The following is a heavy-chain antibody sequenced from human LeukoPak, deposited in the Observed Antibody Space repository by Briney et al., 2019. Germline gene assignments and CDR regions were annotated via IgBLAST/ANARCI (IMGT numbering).Heavy chain of an antibody. V-gene: IGHV3-30-3*01. CDR3: ARDPVYVWGYYRPYYFDY. J-gene: IGHJ4*02. Sequence: PGGSLRLSCAASGFTFSNYAMHWVRQAPGKGLEWVAVMSYDGGNKYYADSVKGRFTISRDNAKNSLYLQMNSLRAEDTAVYYCARDPVYVWGYYRPYYFDYWGQGTLVTVSS. CDR1: GFTFSNYA. D-gene: IGHD3-16*02. CDR2: MSYDGGNK.